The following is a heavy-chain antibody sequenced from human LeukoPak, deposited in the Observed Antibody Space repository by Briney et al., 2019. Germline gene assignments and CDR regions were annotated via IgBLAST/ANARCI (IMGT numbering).Heavy chain of an antibody. J-gene: IGHJ4*02. CDR3: ARGALWFGESFDY. CDR1: GGTFSSYA. CDR2: IIPIFGTA. Sequence: SVKVSCKASGGTFSSYAISWVRQAPGQGLEWMGGIIPIFGTANYAQKFQGRVTITADESTSTAYMELSSLRSEDTAVYYCARGALWFGESFDYWGQGTLVTVSS. V-gene: IGHV1-69*13. D-gene: IGHD3-10*01.